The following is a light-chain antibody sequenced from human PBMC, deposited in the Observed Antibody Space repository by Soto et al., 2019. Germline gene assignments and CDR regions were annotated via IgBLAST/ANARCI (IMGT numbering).Light chain of an antibody. Sequence: DIQMTQSPSTLSASVGDRVTITCRASQTISIWLAWYQQKPGKAPKLLITKASSSESGVPSRFSGSGSGTEFTLTISSVQPDDFATYYCQQFNSYSRTFGQGTKLEIK. CDR3: QQFNSYSRT. J-gene: IGKJ2*01. V-gene: IGKV1-5*03. CDR1: QTISIW. CDR2: KAS.